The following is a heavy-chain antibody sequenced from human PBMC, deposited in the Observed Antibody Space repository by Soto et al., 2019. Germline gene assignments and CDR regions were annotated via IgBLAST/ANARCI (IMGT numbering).Heavy chain of an antibody. D-gene: IGHD6-19*01. CDR1: GFTFSSYA. V-gene: IGHV3-23*01. CDR3: VKAGFSSGWSPSYFDY. CDR2: MSGTGGST. Sequence: EVQLLESGGGLVQPGRSLRLSCAASGFTFSSYAMNWVRQAPGKGLEWVSAMSGTGGSTYYADSVKGRFTLSGDNSKNTLYLQMSSLRVEDTAVFYCVKAGFSSGWSPSYFDYWGQGTLVTVSS. J-gene: IGHJ4*02.